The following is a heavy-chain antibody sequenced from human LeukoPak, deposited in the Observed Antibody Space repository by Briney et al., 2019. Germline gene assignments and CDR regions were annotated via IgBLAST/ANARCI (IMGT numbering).Heavy chain of an antibody. CDR2: ISAYNGNT. D-gene: IGHD3-10*01. CDR3: ARDLGLLWLGDPLGFDY. V-gene: IGHV1-18*01. J-gene: IGHJ4*02. Sequence: ASVKVSCKASGYTFTSYGISWVRQAPGQGLEWMGWISAYNGNTNYAQKLQGRVTMTTDTSTSTAYMELRSLRSDDTAVYYCARDLGLLWLGDPLGFDYWGQGTLVTVSS. CDR1: GYTFTSYG.